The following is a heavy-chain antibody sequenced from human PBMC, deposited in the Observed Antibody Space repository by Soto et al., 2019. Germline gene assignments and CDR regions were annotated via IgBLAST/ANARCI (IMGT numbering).Heavy chain of an antibody. Sequence: VKVSCKASGYTFTSQGISWVRQAPGQGLEWMGWINPNSGGTNYAQKFQGRVTMTRDTSISTAYMELSRLRSDDTAVYYCAREAGYSGYDWGDYYYYYGMDVWGQGTTVTVSS. CDR2: INPNSGGT. CDR3: AREAGYSGYDWGDYYYYYGMDV. J-gene: IGHJ6*02. D-gene: IGHD5-12*01. CDR1: GYTFTSQG. V-gene: IGHV1-2*02.